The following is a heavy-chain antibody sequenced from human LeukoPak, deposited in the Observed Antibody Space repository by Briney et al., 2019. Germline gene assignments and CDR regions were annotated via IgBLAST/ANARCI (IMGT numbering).Heavy chain of an antibody. D-gene: IGHD5-18*01. CDR3: ARTASWIQRGFDP. CDR2: INHSGST. V-gene: IGHV4-34*01. J-gene: IGHJ5*02. CDR1: GGSFSGYY. Sequence: PSETLSLTCAVYGGSFSGYYWSWIREPPGEGLEWIGEINHSGSTNYNPSLKSRVTISVDTSKNQFSLKLSSVTAADTAVYYCARTASWIQRGFDPWSQGTLVTVSS.